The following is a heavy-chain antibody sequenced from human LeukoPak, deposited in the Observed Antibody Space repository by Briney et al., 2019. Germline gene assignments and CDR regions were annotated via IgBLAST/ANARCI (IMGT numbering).Heavy chain of an antibody. CDR1: GGFIASYY. CDR3: ARPQHAAVTGVFDI. J-gene: IGHJ3*02. V-gene: IGHV4-59*08. D-gene: IGHD6-13*01. CDR2: IYYSWNT. Sequence: SETLSLTCTVSGGFIASYYWSWIRQPPGKGLEGIGYIYYSWNTNYNPSLKSRVTMSMDTSKNQFSLKLESVTAADTAVYYCARPQHAAVTGVFDIWGQGTGVAVSS.